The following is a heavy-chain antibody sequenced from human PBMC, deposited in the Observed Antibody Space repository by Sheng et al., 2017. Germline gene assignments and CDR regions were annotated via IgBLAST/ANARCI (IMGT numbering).Heavy chain of an antibody. Sequence: EVQLVESGGGLVQPGGSLRLSCAASGFTFSSYAMSWVRQAPGKGLEWVSAISGSGGSTYYADSVKGRFTISRDNSKNSLYLQMNSLTAADTAIYYCATFWSGYHDYWGQGTLVTFSS. CDR2: ISGSGGST. V-gene: IGHV3-23*04. CDR3: ATFWSGYHDY. CDR1: GFTFSSYA. J-gene: IGHJ4*02. D-gene: IGHD3-3*01.